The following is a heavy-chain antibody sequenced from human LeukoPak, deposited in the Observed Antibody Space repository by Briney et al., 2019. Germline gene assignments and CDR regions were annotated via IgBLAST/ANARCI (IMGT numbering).Heavy chain of an antibody. Sequence: GGSLRLSCAASGFTFSSYSMNWVRQAPGKGLEWVSSSSSSSSYIYYADSVKGRFTISRDNAKNSLYLQMNSLRAEDTAVYYCAELGITMIGGVWGKGTTVTISS. J-gene: IGHJ6*04. CDR1: GFTFSSYS. D-gene: IGHD3-10*02. V-gene: IGHV3-21*01. CDR2: SSSSSSYI. CDR3: AELGITMIGGV.